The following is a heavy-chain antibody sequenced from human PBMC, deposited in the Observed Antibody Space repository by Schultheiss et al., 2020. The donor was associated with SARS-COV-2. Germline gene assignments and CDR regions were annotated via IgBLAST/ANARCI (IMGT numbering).Heavy chain of an antibody. J-gene: IGHJ4*02. Sequence: GGSLRLSCAASGFTFSSYWMHWVRQAPGKGLVWVSRINGDGSNTDYADSVKGRFTISRDNAKNTLYLQMNSLRAEDTAVYYCARDLSPLPGIDYWGQGTLVTVSS. V-gene: IGHV3-74*01. CDR2: INGDGSNT. CDR3: ARDLSPLPGIDY. CDR1: GFTFSSYW.